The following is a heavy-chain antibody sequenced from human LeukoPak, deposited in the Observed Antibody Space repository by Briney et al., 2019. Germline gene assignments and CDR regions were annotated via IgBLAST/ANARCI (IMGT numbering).Heavy chain of an antibody. J-gene: IGHJ5*02. CDR3: ARESDRYCFSTSCPSSFDP. CDR2: LYYSGST. CDR1: GGSISSGSYY. V-gene: IGHV4-39*07. Sequence: SETLSLTCTVSGGSISSGSYYWGWTRQPPGKGLEWIGSLYYSGSTYYNPSLKSRVTMSVDTSKNQFSLKLKSVTAADTAVYYCARESDRYCFSTSCPSSFDPWGQGTLVTVSS. D-gene: IGHD2-2*01.